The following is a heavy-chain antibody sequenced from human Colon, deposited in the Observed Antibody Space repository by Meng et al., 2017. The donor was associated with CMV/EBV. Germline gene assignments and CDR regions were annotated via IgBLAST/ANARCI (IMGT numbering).Heavy chain of an antibody. CDR3: AKAVAASDYYYRGMDV. V-gene: IGHV1-2*02. D-gene: IGHD6-19*01. J-gene: IGHJ6*02. Sequence: VSCKSSGYTFTDYYIHWVRQAPGQGLEWVGWINPYSGVTSYAQKFQGRVTMTRDTSITTAYMELTRLTSDDTARYYCAKAVAASDYYYRGMDVWGQGTTVTVSS. CDR2: INPYSGVT. CDR1: GYTFTDYY.